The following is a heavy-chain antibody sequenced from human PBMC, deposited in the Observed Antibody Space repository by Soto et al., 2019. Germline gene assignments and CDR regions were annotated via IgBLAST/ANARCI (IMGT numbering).Heavy chain of an antibody. CDR3: AKDRNSFGYDSFVH. CDR1: GFTFSSYG. CDR2: LSSDGSSR. J-gene: IGHJ4*02. Sequence: QVQLVESGGGVVQPGKSLRFSCAASGFTFSSYGMHWVRQAPGKGLEWVALLSSDGSSRFYADSVKGRFTISRDNSENTLYLQMNSLRNDDTAVYYCAKDRNSFGYDSFVHWGQGTLVTVSS. V-gene: IGHV3-30*18. D-gene: IGHD3-16*01.